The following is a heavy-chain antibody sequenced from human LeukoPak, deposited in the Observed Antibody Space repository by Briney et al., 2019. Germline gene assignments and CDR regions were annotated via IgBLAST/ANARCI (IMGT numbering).Heavy chain of an antibody. J-gene: IGHJ4*02. CDR3: ARGVTVVVITTVDNSVLDY. V-gene: IGHV3-21*01. Sequence: GGSLRLSCAASGFTFSSYSMNWVRQAPGKGLEWVSSISSSSSYIYYADSVKGRFTISRDNAKNSLYLQMNSLRAEDTAVYYCARGVTVVVITTVDNSVLDYWGQGTLVTVSS. D-gene: IGHD2-21*01. CDR2: ISSSSSYI. CDR1: GFTFSSYS.